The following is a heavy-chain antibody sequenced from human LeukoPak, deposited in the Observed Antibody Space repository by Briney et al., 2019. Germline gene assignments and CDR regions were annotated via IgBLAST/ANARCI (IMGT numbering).Heavy chain of an antibody. CDR1: GGSISSSSYY. CDR3: ARSTFSSNWNL. CDR2: IYYSGNT. D-gene: IGHD6-13*01. J-gene: IGHJ4*02. Sequence: KPSETLSLTCTVSGGSISSSSYYWGWIRQPPGKGLEWIGSIYYSGNTYYNPSLKSRITISVDTSKNQFSLKLSSVTAADTAVYYCARSTFSSNWNLWGQGTLVTVSS. V-gene: IGHV4-39*07.